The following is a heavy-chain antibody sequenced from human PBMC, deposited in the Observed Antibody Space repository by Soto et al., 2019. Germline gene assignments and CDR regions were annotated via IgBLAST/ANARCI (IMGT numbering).Heavy chain of an antibody. CDR2: IYYSGST. V-gene: IGHV4-39*01. CDR1: GGSISSSSYY. D-gene: IGHD6-6*01. CDR3: WVSSSRNWFDP. J-gene: IGHJ5*02. Sequence: SEPLSLTCTVSGGSISSSSYYWGWIRQPPGKGLEWIGSIYYSGSTYYNPSLKSRVTISVDTSKNQFSLKLSSVTAADTAVYYCWVSSSRNWFDPWGQGTLVTVSS.